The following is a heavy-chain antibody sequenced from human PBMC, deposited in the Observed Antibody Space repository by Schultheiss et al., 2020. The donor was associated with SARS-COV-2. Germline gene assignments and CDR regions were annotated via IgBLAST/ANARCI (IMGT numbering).Heavy chain of an antibody. CDR3: ATGPQGYYYYGMDV. CDR2: IYYSGST. J-gene: IGHJ6*02. CDR1: GGSISSSDYY. V-gene: IGHV4-31*03. Sequence: SETLSLTCTVSGGSISSSDYYWSWVRQPPGKGLEWIGYIYYSGSTYYNPSLKSRVTISVDTSKNQFSLKLSSVTAADTAVYYCATGPQGYYYYGMDVWGQGTTVTVSS.